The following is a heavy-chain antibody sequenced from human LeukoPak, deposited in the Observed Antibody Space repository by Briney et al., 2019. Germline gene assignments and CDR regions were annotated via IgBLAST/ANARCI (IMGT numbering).Heavy chain of an antibody. V-gene: IGHV4-59*12. Sequence: SETLSLTCTVSGGSISTYYWSWIRQPPGKGLEWIGCIYFSGSTNYNPSLKSRVTISVDTSKNQFSLKLSSVTAADTALYYCARGGGSSGYFLDYWGQGTLVTVSS. CDR3: ARGGGSSGYFLDY. J-gene: IGHJ4*02. D-gene: IGHD5-12*01. CDR1: GGSISTYY. CDR2: IYFSGST.